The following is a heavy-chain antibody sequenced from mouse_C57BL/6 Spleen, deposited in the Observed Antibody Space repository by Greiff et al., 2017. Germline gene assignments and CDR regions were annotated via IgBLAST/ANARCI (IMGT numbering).Heavy chain of an antibody. CDR3: ANDYGWWFDV. V-gene: IGHV1-52*01. J-gene: IGHJ1*03. Sequence: VQLQQPGAELVRPGSSVKLSCKASGYTFTSYWMHWVKQRPIQGLEWIGNIDPSDSETHYNQKFKDKASLTVDKSSSTAYMQISSLTSEDSAVYYCANDYGWWFDVWGTGTTVTVSA. D-gene: IGHD2-4*01. CDR1: GYTFTSYW. CDR2: IDPSDSET.